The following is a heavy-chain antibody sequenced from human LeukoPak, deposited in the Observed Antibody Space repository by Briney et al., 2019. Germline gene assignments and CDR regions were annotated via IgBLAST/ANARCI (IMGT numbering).Heavy chain of an antibody. CDR2: INYSGST. Sequence: SSETLSLTCAVYGGSFSGYYWSWIRQPPGKGLEWIGEINYSGSTNYNPSLKSRVTISVDTSKNQFSLKLSSVTAADTAVYYCARELDSSGWYMDYWGQGTLVTVSS. CDR3: ARELDSSGWYMDY. D-gene: IGHD6-19*01. V-gene: IGHV4-34*01. J-gene: IGHJ4*02. CDR1: GGSFSGYY.